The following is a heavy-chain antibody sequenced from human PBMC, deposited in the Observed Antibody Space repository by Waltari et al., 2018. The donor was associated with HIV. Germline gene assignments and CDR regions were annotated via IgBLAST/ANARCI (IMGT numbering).Heavy chain of an antibody. V-gene: IGHV4-39*01. D-gene: IGHD3-10*01. CDR2: IYYSGDT. Sequence: QLQLQESGPGLVKPSETLSLTCTVSGGSISSSSYYWGWIRQPPGKGLGWIGSIYYSGDTYYTPSLKSRVTISVDTSQNQCSLKLSSVTAADTAVYYCARHERYGSGSYYFTSLGPIYDWGQGTLVTVSS. CDR1: GGSISSSSYY. CDR3: ARHERYGSGSYYFTSLGPIYD. J-gene: IGHJ4*02.